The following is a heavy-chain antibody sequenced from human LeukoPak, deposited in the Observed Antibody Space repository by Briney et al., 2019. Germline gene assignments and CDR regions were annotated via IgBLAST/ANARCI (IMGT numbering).Heavy chain of an antibody. Sequence: GGSLRLSCAASGFSFTDAWMNWVRQAPGKGLEWVSAISNNGGYTYYADSVQGRFTISRDNSKSTLCLQMNSLRAEDTAVYYCAKQLGYCSDGSCYFPYWGQGTLVTVSS. CDR1: GFSFTDAW. CDR2: ISNNGGYT. V-gene: IGHV3-23*01. D-gene: IGHD2-15*01. J-gene: IGHJ4*02. CDR3: AKQLGYCSDGSCYFPY.